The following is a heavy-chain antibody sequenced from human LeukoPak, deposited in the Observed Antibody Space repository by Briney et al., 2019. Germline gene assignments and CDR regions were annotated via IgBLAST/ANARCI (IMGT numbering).Heavy chain of an antibody. D-gene: IGHD6-13*01. CDR2: INHSGST. V-gene: IGHV4-34*01. Sequence: PSETLSLTCAVYGGSFSGYYWSWIRQPPGKGLEWIGEINHSGSTNYNPSLKSRVTISVDTSKNQFSLKLSSVTAADTAVYYCARGYSSSWRRLNWFDPWGQGTLVTVSS. CDR1: GGSFSGYY. J-gene: IGHJ5*02. CDR3: ARGYSSSWRRLNWFDP.